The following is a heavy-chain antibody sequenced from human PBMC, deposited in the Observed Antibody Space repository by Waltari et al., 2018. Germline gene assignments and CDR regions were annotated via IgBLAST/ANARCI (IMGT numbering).Heavy chain of an antibody. CDR2: ITVGDDT. V-gene: IGHV3-23*01. D-gene: IGHD1-20*01. CDR3: ATPFYNWDDPLHS. J-gene: IGHJ4*02. CDR1: GITFSNYA. Sequence: EVQLLESGGYLVQPGGSLRLSCAASGITFSNYAINWVRLAPGTGLEWVSAITVGDDTYYADSVKGRFTISRDTSKDTVHLQMNDLRAEDTAVYYCATPFYNWDDPLHSWGQGTLVTVSS.